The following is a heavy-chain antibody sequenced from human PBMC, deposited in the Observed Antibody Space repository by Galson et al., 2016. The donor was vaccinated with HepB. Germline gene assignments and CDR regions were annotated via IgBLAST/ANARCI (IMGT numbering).Heavy chain of an antibody. CDR3: ARFTQEWLDRVYYFDY. V-gene: IGHV3-23*01. D-gene: IGHD6-19*01. CDR2: ISGAGGST. J-gene: IGHJ4*02. Sequence: SLRLSCAASGFTFGRYAMSWVRQAPGKGLEWVSAISGAGGSTYYAGSVQGRFTSSIDRSTNPMLLRMNSLRTDATAVYYCARFTQEWLDRVYYFDYWGQGTLVTVSS. CDR1: GFTFGRYA.